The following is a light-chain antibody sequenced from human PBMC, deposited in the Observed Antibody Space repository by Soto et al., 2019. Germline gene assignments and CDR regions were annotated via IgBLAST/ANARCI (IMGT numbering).Light chain of an antibody. V-gene: IGKV3-15*01. J-gene: IGKJ4*01. Sequence: EVVVTQSPATLSVSLGGGATLSFRASPSVRTNLAWYQQNPGQPPRLLIYAASTRATGIPARFSGSGSGTEFTLTITSLQSEDVAVYYCQQYNNWPPLTFGGGTKVEIK. CDR1: PSVRTN. CDR3: QQYNNWPPLT. CDR2: AAS.